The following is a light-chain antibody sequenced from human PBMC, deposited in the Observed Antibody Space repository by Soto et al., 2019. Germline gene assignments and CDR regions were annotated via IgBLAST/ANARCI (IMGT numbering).Light chain of an antibody. V-gene: IGKV3-20*01. J-gene: IGKJ1*01. CDR2: GAS. CDR1: QSVSSSY. CDR3: QQYGSLPRT. Sequence: IVFTQSPCTLSLSPGERATLSFRASQSVSSSYLAWYQRKPGQAPRLLIYGASSRATGIPGRFSGSGSGADFTLTISRLEPEDFAVYYCQQYGSLPRTFGQGTKV.